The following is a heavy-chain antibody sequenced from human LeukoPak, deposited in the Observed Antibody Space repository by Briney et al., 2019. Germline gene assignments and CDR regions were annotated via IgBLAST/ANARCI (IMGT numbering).Heavy chain of an antibody. D-gene: IGHD3-22*01. CDR2: IYSGGAT. V-gene: IGHV3-53*01. CDR1: GFTFSSYE. J-gene: IGHJ3*02. CDR3: AREYPGHYYDSSGYYSNDAFDI. Sequence: GGSLRLSCAASGFTFSSYEMNWVRQAPGKGLEWVSVIYSGGATYYADSVKGRFTISRDNSKNTLFLQMNSLRAEDTAVYYCAREYPGHYYDSSGYYSNDAFDIWGQGTMVTVSA.